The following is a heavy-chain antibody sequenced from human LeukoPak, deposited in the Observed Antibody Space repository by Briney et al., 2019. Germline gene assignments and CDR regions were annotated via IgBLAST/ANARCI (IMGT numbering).Heavy chain of an antibody. CDR2: IKQDGSEK. CDR1: GFTFSSYW. Sequence: GGSLRLSCAASGFTFSSYWMSWVRQAPGKGLEWVANIKQDGSEKYYVDSVKGRFTISRDNAKNSLYLQMNSLRVEDTGVYYCVRDGSELHFWGQGTLVTVSS. D-gene: IGHD2-15*01. CDR3: VRDGSELHF. J-gene: IGHJ4*02. V-gene: IGHV3-7*01.